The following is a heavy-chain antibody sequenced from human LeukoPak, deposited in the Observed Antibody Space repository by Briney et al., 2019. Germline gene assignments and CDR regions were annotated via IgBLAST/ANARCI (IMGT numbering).Heavy chain of an antibody. V-gene: IGHV4-61*01. Sequence: SETLSLTCTVSGGSVSSGSYYWSWIRQPPGKGLEWIVYIYYSGSTNYNPSLKSRVTISVDTSKNQFSLKLSSVTAADTAVYYCARVGPYYYDSSGYISAFDIWGQGTMVTVSS. J-gene: IGHJ3*02. D-gene: IGHD3-22*01. CDR3: ARVGPYYYDSSGYISAFDI. CDR1: GGSVSSGSYY. CDR2: IYYSGST.